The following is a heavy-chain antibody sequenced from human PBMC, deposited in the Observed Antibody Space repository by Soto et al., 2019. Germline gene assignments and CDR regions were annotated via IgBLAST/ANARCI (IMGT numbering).Heavy chain of an antibody. CDR1: GGSISSSSYY. Sequence: PSETLSLTCTVSGGSISSSSYYWSWIRQPPGKGLEWIGYIYHSGSTYYNPSLKSRVTISVDRSKNQFSLKLSSVTAADTAVYYCAREVVVVVAATYLNWFDPWGQGTLVTVSS. D-gene: IGHD2-15*01. J-gene: IGHJ5*02. CDR3: AREVVVVVAATYLNWFDP. CDR2: IYHSGST. V-gene: IGHV4-30-2*01.